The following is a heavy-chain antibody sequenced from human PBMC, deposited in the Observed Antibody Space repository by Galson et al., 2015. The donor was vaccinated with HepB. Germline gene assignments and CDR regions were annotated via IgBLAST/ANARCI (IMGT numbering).Heavy chain of an antibody. J-gene: IGHJ5*02. CDR3: ARDPGEGFSLQNWFDP. CDR1: GFTFSSYA. D-gene: IGHD3-10*01. V-gene: IGHV3-23*01. CDR2: ISGSGGST. Sequence: SLRLSCAASGFTFSSYAMSWVRQAPGKGLEWVSAISGSGGSTYYADSVKGRFTISSDNSKNTLYLQMNSLRAEDTAVYYCARDPGEGFSLQNWFDPWGQGTLVTVSS.